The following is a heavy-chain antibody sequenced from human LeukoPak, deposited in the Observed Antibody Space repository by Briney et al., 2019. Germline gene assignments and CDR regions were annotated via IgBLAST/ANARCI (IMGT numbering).Heavy chain of an antibody. Sequence: GGSLRLSCAASGFTFSSYAMHWVRQAPGKGLEWVAVISYDGSNKYYADSVKGRFTISRGNSKNTLYLQMNSLRAEDTAVYYCARAQLKYYYDSSGYYSPVGYYGMDVWGQGTTVTVSS. J-gene: IGHJ6*02. CDR3: ARAQLKYYYDSSGYYSPVGYYGMDV. V-gene: IGHV3-30-3*01. CDR1: GFTFSSYA. D-gene: IGHD3-22*01. CDR2: ISYDGSNK.